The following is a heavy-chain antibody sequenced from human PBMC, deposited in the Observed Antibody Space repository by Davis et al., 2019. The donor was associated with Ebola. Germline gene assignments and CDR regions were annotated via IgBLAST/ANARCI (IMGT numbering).Heavy chain of an antibody. CDR3: AKDFGGPVDN. D-gene: IGHD3-3*01. CDR2: ISPDGSRT. Sequence: PGGSLRLSCSASGFTFSSFAMYWVRQAPGKGLVWVSRISPDGSRTDYADSVKGRFSISRDTAKNTLFLQMNSLRVEDTAVYYCAKDFGGPVDNWGQGTLVTVSS. J-gene: IGHJ4*02. CDR1: GFTFSSFA. V-gene: IGHV3-74*01.